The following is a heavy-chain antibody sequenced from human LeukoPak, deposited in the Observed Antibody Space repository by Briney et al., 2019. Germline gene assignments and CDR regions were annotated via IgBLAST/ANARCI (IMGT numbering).Heavy chain of an antibody. J-gene: IGHJ6*03. V-gene: IGHV3-23*01. D-gene: IGHD3-3*01. CDR1: GFTFSIYA. Sequence: GGALRLSCPASGFTFSIYAMSWVRQAPVHGLEWFSAISGSGGSTYYADSVKGRFNISRDNATNSLYLQMNSLRAEDTAVYYCAREGLLRFFYYMDGWGKGTTVTVSS. CDR2: ISGSGGST. CDR3: AREGLLRFFYYMDG.